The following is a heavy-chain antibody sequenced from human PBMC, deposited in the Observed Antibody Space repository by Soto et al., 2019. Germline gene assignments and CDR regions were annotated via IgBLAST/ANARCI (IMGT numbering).Heavy chain of an antibody. D-gene: IGHD3-22*01. V-gene: IGHV1-69*10. Sequence: SVKVSCKASGDTFSSYAISWVRQAPGQGLEWMGGIIPILGTPNYAQKFQGRVTITADKSTSTAYMELSSLRSEDTAVYYCARERSRYDRSGYYRPDYWGQGTLVTVSA. CDR1: GDTFSSYA. J-gene: IGHJ4*02. CDR2: IIPILGTP. CDR3: ARERSRYDRSGYYRPDY.